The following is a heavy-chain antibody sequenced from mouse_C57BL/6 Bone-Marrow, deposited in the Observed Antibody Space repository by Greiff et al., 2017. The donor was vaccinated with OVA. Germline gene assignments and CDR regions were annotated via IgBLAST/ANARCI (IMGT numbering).Heavy chain of an antibody. D-gene: IGHD2-3*01. J-gene: IGHJ3*01. Sequence: QVQLQQPGAELVKPGASVKMSCKASGYTFTSYWITWVKQRPGQGLEWIGDIYPGSGSTNYNEKFKSKATLTVDTSSSTAYMQLSSLTSEDSAVYCCARGVGWLKVLFAYWGQGTLVTVSA. CDR2: IYPGSGST. CDR3: ARGVGWLKVLFAY. CDR1: GYTFTSYW. V-gene: IGHV1-55*01.